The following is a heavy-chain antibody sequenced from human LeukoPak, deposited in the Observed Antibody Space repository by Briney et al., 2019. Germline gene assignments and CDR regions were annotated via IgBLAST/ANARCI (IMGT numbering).Heavy chain of an antibody. J-gene: IGHJ4*02. D-gene: IGHD3-22*01. Sequence: KPSETLSLTCTVSGGSISSSSYYWGWIRQPPGKGLEWIGYIYYSGSTNYNPSLKSRVTISVDTSKNQFSLKLSSVTAADTAMYYCARHKSGYGRFDYWGQGTLVTVSS. CDR1: GGSISSSSYY. CDR3: ARHKSGYGRFDY. V-gene: IGHV4-61*05. CDR2: IYYSGST.